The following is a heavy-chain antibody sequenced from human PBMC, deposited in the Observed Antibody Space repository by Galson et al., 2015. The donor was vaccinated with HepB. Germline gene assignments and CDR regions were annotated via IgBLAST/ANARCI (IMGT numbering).Heavy chain of an antibody. CDR1: GFSFSHSG. D-gene: IGHD4-11*01. CDR3: AKGEMTTTTTHFEY. J-gene: IGHJ4*02. V-gene: IGHV3-30*18. Sequence: SLRLSCAASGFSFSHSGMHWVRQTPGKGLEWVAVISADSSHKYYGVSVKGRFTISRDNSENTVFLRMNGLRAEDAAVYYCAKGEMTTTTTHFEYWGQGTLVTVSA. CDR2: ISADSSHK.